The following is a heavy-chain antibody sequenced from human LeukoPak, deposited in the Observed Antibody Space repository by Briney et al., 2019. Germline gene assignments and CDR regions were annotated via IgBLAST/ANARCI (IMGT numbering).Heavy chain of an antibody. Sequence: PSETLSLTCTVSGGSISSYYWSWIRQPPGKGLEWIGYIYYSGSTNYNPSLKSRVTISVDTSKNHFSLKLSSVTAADTAVYYCARYSGSYPHDAFDIWGQGTMVTVSS. J-gene: IGHJ3*02. CDR2: IYYSGST. D-gene: IGHD1-26*01. CDR3: ARYSGSYPHDAFDI. CDR1: GGSISSYY. V-gene: IGHV4-59*01.